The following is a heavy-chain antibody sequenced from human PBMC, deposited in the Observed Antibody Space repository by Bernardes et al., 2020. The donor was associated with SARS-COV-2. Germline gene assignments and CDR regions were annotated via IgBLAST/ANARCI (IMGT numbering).Heavy chain of an antibody. Sequence: GGSLRLSCAASGFTFSVYGMHWVRQAPGKGLEWVAFISYDGNTEYYGDSVKGRFTISRDNSKNTLYLQMNSLRAEDTAVYYCANLHLGPFDYWGQGILVTVSS. D-gene: IGHD3-16*01. V-gene: IGHV3-30*02. CDR1: GFTFSVYG. J-gene: IGHJ4*02. CDR3: ANLHLGPFDY. CDR2: ISYDGNTE.